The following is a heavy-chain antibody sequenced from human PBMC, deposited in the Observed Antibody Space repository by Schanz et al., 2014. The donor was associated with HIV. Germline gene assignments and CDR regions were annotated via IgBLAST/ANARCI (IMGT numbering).Heavy chain of an antibody. CDR2: INPKSGDT. J-gene: IGHJ6*02. V-gene: IGHV1-2*02. D-gene: IGHD6-6*01. Sequence: QVRLVQSGAEVKRPGASVKVSCKASGYTFTGYFVHWVRQAPGQGLQWMGWINPKSGDTSYAQKFQGRVTMTRDTSISTAYMSLSRLRSDDTAVYYCAREPSFSGLDVWGQGTTVTVSS. CDR1: GYTFTGYF. CDR3: AREPSFSGLDV.